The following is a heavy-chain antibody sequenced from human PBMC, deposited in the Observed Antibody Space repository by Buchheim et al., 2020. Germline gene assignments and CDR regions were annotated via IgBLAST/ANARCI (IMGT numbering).Heavy chain of an antibody. V-gene: IGHV3-21*01. CDR3: ARGKMERAYYYYGMDV. CDR1: GFTFSSYS. J-gene: IGHJ6*02. Sequence: EVQLVESGGGLVKPGGSLRLSCAASGFTFSSYSMNWVRQAPGKGLEWVSSISSSSYIYYADSVKGRFTISRDNAKNSLYLQMNSLRAEDTAVYYCARGKMERAYYYYGMDVWGQGTT. D-gene: IGHD1-1*01. CDR2: ISSSSYI.